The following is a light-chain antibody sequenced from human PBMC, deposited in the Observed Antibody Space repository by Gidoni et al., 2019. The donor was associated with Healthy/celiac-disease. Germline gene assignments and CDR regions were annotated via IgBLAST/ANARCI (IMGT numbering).Light chain of an antibody. J-gene: IGKJ2*01. CDR3: KKYNNWPLYT. Sequence: EIVITQSPATLSVSPGERATLSCRASQSVSSNLAWYQQKPGQAPRRLIYGASTRATGIPARFSGSGSGTEFNLTISSLQSEDFAVYYCKKYNNWPLYTFGQGTKLEIK. CDR2: GAS. V-gene: IGKV3-15*01. CDR1: QSVSSN.